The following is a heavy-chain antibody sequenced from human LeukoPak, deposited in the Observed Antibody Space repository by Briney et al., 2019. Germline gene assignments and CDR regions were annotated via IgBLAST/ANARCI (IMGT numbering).Heavy chain of an antibody. CDR2: IYYSGST. V-gene: IGHV4-39*07. D-gene: IGHD3-10*01. Sequence: WIRQPPGKGLEWIGSIYYSGSTYYNPSLKSRVTISVDTSKNQFSLKLSSVTAADTAVYYCGGWFGEYWDVWGKGTTVTISS. CDR3: GGWFGEYWDV. J-gene: IGHJ6*04.